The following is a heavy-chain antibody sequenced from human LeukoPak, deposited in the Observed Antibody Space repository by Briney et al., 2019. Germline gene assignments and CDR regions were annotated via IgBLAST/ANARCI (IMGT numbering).Heavy chain of an antibody. CDR2: IYPGDSDT. V-gene: IGHV5-51*01. J-gene: IGHJ4*02. CDR3: ARHEWVGATLPHFDY. D-gene: IGHD1-26*01. Sequence: GESLKISCKGSGYSFTSYWIGWVRQMPGKGLEWMGIIYPGDSDTRYSPSFQGQVTISADKSISTAYLQWSSLKASDTAMYYCARHEWVGATLPHFDYWGQGTLVTVSS. CDR1: GYSFTSYW.